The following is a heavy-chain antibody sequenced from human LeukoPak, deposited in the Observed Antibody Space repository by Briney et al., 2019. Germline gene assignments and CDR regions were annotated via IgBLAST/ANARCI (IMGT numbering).Heavy chain of an antibody. J-gene: IGHJ4*02. CDR3: ARDIYDSSGYYYGVDY. Sequence: SETLSLTCTVSNYSISSGYYWGWVRQSPGKGLEWIGSVYYSGTTYDNPSLKSRVTISVDTSKNQFSLKLSSVTAADTAVYYCARDIYDSSGYYYGVDYWGQGTLVTVSS. CDR1: NYSISSGYY. V-gene: IGHV4-38-2*02. D-gene: IGHD3-22*01. CDR2: VYYSGTT.